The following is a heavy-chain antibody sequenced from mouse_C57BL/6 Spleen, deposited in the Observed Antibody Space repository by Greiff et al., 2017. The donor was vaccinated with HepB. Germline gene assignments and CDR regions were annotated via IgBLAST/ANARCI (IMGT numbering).Heavy chain of an antibody. V-gene: IGHV1-19*01. Sequence: EVQLQQSGPVLVKPGASVKMSCKASGYTFTDYYMNWVKQSHGKSLEWIGVINPYNGGTSYNQKFKGKATLTVDKSSSTAYMELNSLTSEDSAVYYCARSTTVALYYFDYWGQGTTLTVSS. CDR2: INPYNGGT. CDR1: GYTFTDYY. D-gene: IGHD1-1*01. J-gene: IGHJ2*01. CDR3: ARSTTVALYYFDY.